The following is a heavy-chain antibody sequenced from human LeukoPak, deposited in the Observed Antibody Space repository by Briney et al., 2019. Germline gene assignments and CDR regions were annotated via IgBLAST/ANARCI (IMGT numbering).Heavy chain of an antibody. CDR3: AKDYGVTGTGGAWLDP. CDR2: IRYDGNNK. CDR1: GFAFSRYG. V-gene: IGHV3-30*02. D-gene: IGHD1-1*01. Sequence: GGSLRLSCAASGFAFSRYGMHWVRQAPGKGLEWVAFIRYDGNNKNHADSVKGRFTISRDNSKNILYLQMNSLRPEDTSMYYCAKDYGVTGTGGAWLDPWGQGTLVTVSP. J-gene: IGHJ5*02.